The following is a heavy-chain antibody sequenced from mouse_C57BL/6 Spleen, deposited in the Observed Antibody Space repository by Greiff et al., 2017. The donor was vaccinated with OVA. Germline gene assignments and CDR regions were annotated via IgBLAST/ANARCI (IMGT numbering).Heavy chain of an antibody. V-gene: IGHV1-18*01. CDR3: ARSDYYGSSYADY. D-gene: IGHD1-1*01. J-gene: IGHJ2*01. CDR1: GYTFTDYN. CDR2: INPNNGGT. Sequence: VQLQQSGPELVKPGASVKIPCKASGYTFTDYNMDWVKQSHGKSLEWIGDINPNNGGTIYNQKFKGKATLTVDKSSSTAYMELRSLTSEDTAVYYCARSDYYGSSYADYWGQGTTLTVSS.